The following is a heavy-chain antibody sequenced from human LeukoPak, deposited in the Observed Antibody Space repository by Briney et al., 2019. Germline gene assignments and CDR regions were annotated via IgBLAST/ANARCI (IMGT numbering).Heavy chain of an antibody. CDR1: GFTLSNYG. CDR2: IPHDGSNE. D-gene: IGHD4-11*01. Sequence: PGGSLRLSCAASGFTLSNYGMHWVRQAPGMGLEWVAFIPHDGSNEHYVDSVKGRFTISRDNSKNTLYLQMNSLRAEDTAVYYCAKARSTGLDYYWGQGTLVTVSS. CDR3: AKARSTGLDYY. J-gene: IGHJ4*02. V-gene: IGHV3-30*02.